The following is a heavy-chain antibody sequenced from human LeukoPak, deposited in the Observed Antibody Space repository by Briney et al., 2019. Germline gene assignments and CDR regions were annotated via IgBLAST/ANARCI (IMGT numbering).Heavy chain of an antibody. CDR3: ARDSDVDTASDY. D-gene: IGHD5-18*01. Sequence: QPGGSLRLSCAASGFTFSSYGMHWVRQAPGKGLEWVAFIRYDGSNKYYADSVKGRFTISRDNAKNSLYLQMNSLRAEDTAVYYCARDSDVDTASDYWGQGTLVTVSS. CDR1: GFTFSSYG. CDR2: IRYDGSNK. J-gene: IGHJ4*02. V-gene: IGHV3-30*02.